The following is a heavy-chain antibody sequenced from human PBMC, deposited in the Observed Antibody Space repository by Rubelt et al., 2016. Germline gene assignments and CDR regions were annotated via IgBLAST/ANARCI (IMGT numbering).Heavy chain of an antibody. V-gene: IGHV3-66*01. CDR3: ASLKWST. CDR2: IYSDDRT. D-gene: IGHD2-8*01. CDR1: GFIVRSND. J-gene: IGHJ4*02. Sequence: VQLVESGGDLVQPGGSLRLSCVATGFIVRSNDMNWVRQTPGKGLEWVSVIYSDDRTDYADSVKGRFGMSRDNSKYTLHLQRGKLRAEDTAVYYWASLKWSTWGQGTLVTVSS.